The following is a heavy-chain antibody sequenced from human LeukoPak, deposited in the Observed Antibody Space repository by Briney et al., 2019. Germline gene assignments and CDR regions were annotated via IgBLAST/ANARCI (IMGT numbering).Heavy chain of an antibody. CDR1: GGSISSGSYY. D-gene: IGHD3-3*01. V-gene: IGHV4-61*02. CDR2: IYTSGST. Sequence: SQTLSPTCTVSGGSISSGSYYWSWIRQPAGKGLEWIGRIYTSGSTNYNPSLKSRVTISVDTSKNQFSLKLSSVTAADTAVYYCAGGPYDFWSGYSLSGYYYYYMDVWGKGTTVTVSS. J-gene: IGHJ6*03. CDR3: AGGPYDFWSGYSLSGYYYYYMDV.